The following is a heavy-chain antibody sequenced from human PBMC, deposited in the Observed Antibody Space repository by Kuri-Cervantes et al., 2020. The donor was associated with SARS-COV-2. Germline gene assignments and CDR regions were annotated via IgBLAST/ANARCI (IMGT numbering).Heavy chain of an antibody. CDR2: INGDSTVI. CDR3: ANDPNRIHY. D-gene: IGHD2/OR15-2a*01. J-gene: IGHJ4*02. CDR1: GFSFNDQY. V-gene: IGHV3-11*01. Sequence: GESLKISCAVSGFSFNDQYMSWIRQAPEKGLEWVSHINGDSTVIEYADSVKGRFIISRDNAKKSLYLQMNSLRAEDTAVYYCANDPNRIHYWGQGALVTVSS.